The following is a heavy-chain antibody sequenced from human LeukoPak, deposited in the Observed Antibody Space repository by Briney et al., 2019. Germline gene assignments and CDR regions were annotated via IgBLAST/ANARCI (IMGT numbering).Heavy chain of an antibody. J-gene: IGHJ4*02. CDR2: ISSDGLPT. CDR3: ARVAGLRFLEWLFYFDY. V-gene: IGHV3-74*01. Sequence: GGSLRLSCPASGFIFSSYAMHWVRQAAGKGLVWVSHISSDGLPTSYADSVKGRFTISRDNAKNTLHLEMNSLRAEDTAVYYCARVAGLRFLEWLFYFDYWGQGTLVTVSS. CDR1: GFIFSSYA. D-gene: IGHD3-3*01.